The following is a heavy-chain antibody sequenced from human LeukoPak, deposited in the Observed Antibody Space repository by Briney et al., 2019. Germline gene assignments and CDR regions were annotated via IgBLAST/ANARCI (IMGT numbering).Heavy chain of an antibody. J-gene: IGHJ4*02. CDR2: IYYSGST. CDR1: GGSISSYY. Sequence: PSETLSLTCTVSGGSISSYYWSWIRQPPGKGLEWIGYIYYSGSTNYNPSLKSRVTISVDTSKNQFSLKLSSVTAADTAVYYCARYGSGSSGLDYWGQGTLATVSS. CDR3: ARYGSGSSGLDY. V-gene: IGHV4-59*01. D-gene: IGHD3-10*01.